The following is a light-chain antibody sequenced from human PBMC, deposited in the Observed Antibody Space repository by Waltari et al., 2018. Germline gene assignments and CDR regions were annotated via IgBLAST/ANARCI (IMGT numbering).Light chain of an antibody. V-gene: IGLV2-11*01. CDR3: SSYAGSNTYI. CDR1: SSDIGYYNA. Sequence: QAAPTQPPSVSGSPGQSVTISCTGTSSDIGYYNAVSCYQQHPGKAPKLMCYEVSKRPSGGSDRFSGSKSGNTASLTISGLQAEDEADYYCSSYAGSNTYIFGAGTRLTVL. J-gene: IGLJ1*01. CDR2: EVS.